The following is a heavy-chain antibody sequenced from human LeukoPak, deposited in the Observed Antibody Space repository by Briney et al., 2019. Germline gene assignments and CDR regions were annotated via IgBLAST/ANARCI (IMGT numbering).Heavy chain of an antibody. CDR2: ISYDGSNK. CDR1: GFTFSSYA. D-gene: IGHD3-10*01. V-gene: IGHV3-30*04. J-gene: IGHJ4*02. Sequence: SGGSLRLSCAASGFTFSSYAMHWVRQAPGKGLEWVAVISYDGSNKYYADSVKGRFTISRDSSKNTLYLQMNSLRAEDTAVYYCAALFSLYYGSGSFFDYWGQGTLVTVSS. CDR3: AALFSLYYGSGSFFDY.